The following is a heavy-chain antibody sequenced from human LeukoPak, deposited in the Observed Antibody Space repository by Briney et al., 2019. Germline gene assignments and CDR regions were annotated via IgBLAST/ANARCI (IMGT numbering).Heavy chain of an antibody. CDR1: GGSISSYY. D-gene: IGHD3-22*01. Sequence: SETLSLTCTASGGSISSYYWSWIRQPPGKGLEWIGYIYTSGSTNYNPSLKSRVAMSVDTSKNKFTLKLSSVTDADTAVYYCAGHQDYEDSSCYYALEGWGQGTLVTVSS. CDR2: IYTSGST. V-gene: IGHV4-4*09. J-gene: IGHJ4*02. CDR3: AGHQDYEDSSCYYALEG.